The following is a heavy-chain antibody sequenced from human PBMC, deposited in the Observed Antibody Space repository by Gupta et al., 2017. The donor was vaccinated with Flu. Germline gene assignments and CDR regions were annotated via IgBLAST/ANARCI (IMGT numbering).Heavy chain of an antibody. V-gene: IGHV3-21*01. CDR3: ARLRYYASGSPAFDY. Sequence: QAPGKGLEWVSSISSSTSYIHYADSVKGRFTISRDNAQNSLYLQMNSLRAEDTAVYYCARLRYYASGSPAFDYWGQGTLVTVSS. J-gene: IGHJ4*02. CDR2: ISSSTSYI. D-gene: IGHD3-10*01.